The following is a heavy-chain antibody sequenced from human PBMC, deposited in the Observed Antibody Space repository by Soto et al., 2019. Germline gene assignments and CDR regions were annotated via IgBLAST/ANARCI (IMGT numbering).Heavy chain of an antibody. V-gene: IGHV4-31*03. J-gene: IGHJ4*02. CDR3: ARTTLFGAFDY. D-gene: IGHD3-10*01. CDR2: IYYSGST. Sequence: SETLSLTCTVSGGSISSGGYYWSWIRQNPGKGLEWIGYIYYSGSTYYNPSLKSRMTISVDTSKNEFSLNVASVTAADMAVYFCARTTLFGAFDYWGQGTQVTVSS. CDR1: GGSISSGGYY.